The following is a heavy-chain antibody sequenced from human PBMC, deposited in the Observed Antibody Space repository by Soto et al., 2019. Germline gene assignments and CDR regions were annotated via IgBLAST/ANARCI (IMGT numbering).Heavy chain of an antibody. Sequence: SETLSLTCAVYGGSFSGYYWSWIRQPPGKGLEWIGEINHSGSTNYNPSLKSRVTISVDTSKNQFSLKLSSVTAADTAVYYCARDVDPKDIVVVVAANVPWFDPWGQGTLVTVSS. CDR2: INHSGST. CDR3: ARDVDPKDIVVVVAANVPWFDP. CDR1: GGSFSGYY. V-gene: IGHV4-34*01. D-gene: IGHD2-15*01. J-gene: IGHJ5*02.